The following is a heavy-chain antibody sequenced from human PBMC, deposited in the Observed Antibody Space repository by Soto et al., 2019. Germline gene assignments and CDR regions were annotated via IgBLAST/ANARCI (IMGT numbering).Heavy chain of an antibody. V-gene: IGHV3-30*18. Sequence: QPGGSLRLSCAASGFTFSSYGMHWVRQAPGKGLEWVAVISYDGSNKYYADSVKGRFTISRDNSKNTLYLQMNSLRAEDTAVYYCAKSLEHLAVAGPDYWGQGTLVTVSS. J-gene: IGHJ4*02. CDR1: GFTFSSYG. CDR2: ISYDGSNK. D-gene: IGHD6-19*01. CDR3: AKSLEHLAVAGPDY.